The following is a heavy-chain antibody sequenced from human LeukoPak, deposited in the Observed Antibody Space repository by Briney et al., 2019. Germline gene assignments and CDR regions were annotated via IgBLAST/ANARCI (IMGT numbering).Heavy chain of an antibody. V-gene: IGHV1-2*02. CDR3: ARSGAYGSGSYLSY. CDR1: GYTFTGYY. CDR2: INPNSGGT. D-gene: IGHD3-10*01. J-gene: IGHJ4*02. Sequence: ASVKVSCKASGYTFTGYYMHWVRQAPGQGLEWMGWINPNSGGTNYAQKFQGRVTMTRDTSISTAHMELGSLRSDDTAVYYCARSGAYGSGSYLSYWGQGTLVTVSS.